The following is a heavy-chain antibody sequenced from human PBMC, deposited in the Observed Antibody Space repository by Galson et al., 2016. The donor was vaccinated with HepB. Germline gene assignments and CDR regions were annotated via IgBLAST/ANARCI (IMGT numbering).Heavy chain of an antibody. CDR3: ARERLDYYDSSGDAFDI. J-gene: IGHJ3*02. V-gene: IGHV4-4*02. CDR1: GVSISSSDW. CDR2: IFHSGRV. D-gene: IGHD3-22*01. Sequence: SETLSLTCAVSGVSISSSDWWSWVRQPPGQGLEWIGQIFHSGRVNYTPSLASRVTISIDTSNNHFSLRLTSVTAADTAVYYCARERLDYYDSSGDAFDIWGQGAMVTVSS.